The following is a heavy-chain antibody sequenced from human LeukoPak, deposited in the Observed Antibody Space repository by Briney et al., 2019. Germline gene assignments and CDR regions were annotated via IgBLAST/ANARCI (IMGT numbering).Heavy chain of an antibody. V-gene: IGHV3-30*18. CDR3: AKTLLFTFGVTDY. CDR2: ISYDGSNK. Sequence: GGSLRLSCVASGFTFTSYGMHWVRQAPGKGLEWVAVISYDGSNKYYADSVKGRFTISRDNSKNTLYLQMNSLRAEDTAVYYCAKTLLFTFGVTDYWGQGTLVTVSS. D-gene: IGHD3-16*01. J-gene: IGHJ4*02. CDR1: GFTFTSYG.